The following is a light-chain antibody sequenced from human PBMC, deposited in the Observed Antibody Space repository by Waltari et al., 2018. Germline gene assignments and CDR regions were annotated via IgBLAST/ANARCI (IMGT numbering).Light chain of an antibody. Sequence: DIQMTQSPSSLSASVGDRVTITCQASQSIDRYLNWFQQKPGKAPKLLIYAASSLQSGVPSRFSGSGSGTVFTLTISSLQPEDFATYYCQQCNSYLLTFGGGTKVEIK. V-gene: IGKV1-39*01. J-gene: IGKJ4*01. CDR2: AAS. CDR1: QSIDRY. CDR3: QQCNSYLLT.